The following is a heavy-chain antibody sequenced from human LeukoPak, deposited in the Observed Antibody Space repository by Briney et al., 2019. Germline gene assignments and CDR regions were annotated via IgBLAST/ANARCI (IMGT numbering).Heavy chain of an antibody. Sequence: ASVKVSCKASGYTFTGYYIHWVRQAPGQGLEWMAWINPNGGGTNYAQKFQGRVAVTRDTSISTAYMELSRLRSDDTAVYYCARDTEWPGHYFDYWGQGTLVTVSS. CDR3: ARDTEWPGHYFDY. V-gene: IGHV1-2*02. J-gene: IGHJ4*02. CDR2: INPNGGGT. D-gene: IGHD3-3*01. CDR1: GYTFTGYY.